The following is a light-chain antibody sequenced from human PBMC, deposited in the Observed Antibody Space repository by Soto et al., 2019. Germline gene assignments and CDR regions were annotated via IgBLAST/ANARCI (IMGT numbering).Light chain of an antibody. CDR3: SSYTSSTTLV. V-gene: IGLV2-14*01. CDR2: EVS. J-gene: IGLJ2*01. Sequence: QSVLTQPASVSGSPGQSITISCTGTSSDVGDNNYVSWYQQHPGKAPKLIIYEVSHRPSGVSNRFSGSKSGNTASLTISGLQAEDEADYHCSSYTSSTTLVFGGGTKVTVL. CDR1: SSDVGDNNY.